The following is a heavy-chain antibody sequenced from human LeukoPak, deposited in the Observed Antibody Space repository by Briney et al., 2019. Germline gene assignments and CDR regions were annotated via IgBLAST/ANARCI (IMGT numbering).Heavy chain of an antibody. D-gene: IGHD2-8*01. J-gene: IGHJ6*03. CDR3: AREKEDIVLMVYAYYYYMDV. V-gene: IGHV3-7*01. CDR2: IKQDGSEK. CDR1: GFTFSSYW. Sequence: PGGSLRLSCAASGFTFSSYWMSWVRQAPGKGLEWVANIKQDGSEKYYVDSVKGRFTISRDNAKNSLYLQMNSLRAEDTAVYYCAREKEDIVLMVYAYYYYMDVWGKGTTVTVSS.